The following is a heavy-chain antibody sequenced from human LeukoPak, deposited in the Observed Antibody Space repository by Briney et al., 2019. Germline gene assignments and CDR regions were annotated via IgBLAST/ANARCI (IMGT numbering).Heavy chain of an antibody. CDR3: AREAPKYGSGRDYYYYMDV. Sequence: ASVKVSCKASGYTFTSYYMHWVRQAPGQGLEWMGWMNPNSGNTGYAQKFQGRVTITRNTSISTAYMELSSLRSEDTAVYYCAREAPKYGSGRDYYYYMDVWGKGTTVTVSS. CDR2: MNPNSGNT. CDR1: GYTFTSYY. J-gene: IGHJ6*03. V-gene: IGHV1-8*03. D-gene: IGHD6-25*01.